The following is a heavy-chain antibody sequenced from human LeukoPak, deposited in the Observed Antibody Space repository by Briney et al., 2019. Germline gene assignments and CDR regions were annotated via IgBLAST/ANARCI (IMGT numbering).Heavy chain of an antibody. J-gene: IGHJ5*02. CDR3: ARARGSGRSRWFDP. CDR1: GGSISSYY. Sequence: SETLSLTCTVSGGSISSYYWSWTRQPPGKGLEWLGYIYYSGSTNYNPSLKSRVTISVDTSKNQFSLRLRSGTAADKAVYYCARARGSGRSRWFDPWGQGTLVTVSS. V-gene: IGHV4-59*01. CDR2: IYYSGST. D-gene: IGHD3-10*01.